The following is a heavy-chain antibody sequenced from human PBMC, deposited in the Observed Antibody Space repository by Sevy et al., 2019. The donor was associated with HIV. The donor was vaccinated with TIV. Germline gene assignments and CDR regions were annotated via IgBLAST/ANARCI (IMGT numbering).Heavy chain of an antibody. J-gene: IGHJ4*02. V-gene: IGHV3-30*03. Sequence: GGSLRLSCAASGLTLSSCGMHWARQAPGKGLEWVAVISYDGSNKYYAESVKGRFTISRDTSKNTLYLQMNSLRVEDTAVYYCARGKSGYGYGLDYWGQGTLVTVSS. CDR3: ARGKSGYGYGLDY. CDR2: ISYDGSNK. CDR1: GLTLSSCG. D-gene: IGHD5-18*01.